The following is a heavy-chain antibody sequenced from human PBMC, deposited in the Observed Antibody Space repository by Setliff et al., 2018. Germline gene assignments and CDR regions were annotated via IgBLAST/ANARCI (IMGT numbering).Heavy chain of an antibody. D-gene: IGHD3-10*01. V-gene: IGHV4-4*07. CDR2: IYVTEST. CDR3: AASRAYTGAVEEWFLPKTFDF. CDR1: GDSISNYY. Sequence: SETLSLTCTVSGDSISNYYWNWIRQPAGKGLEWIGRIYVTESTKYNPSLKSRVTLSIDTSKNQFSLKLSSVTAADAALYYCAASRAYTGAVEEWFLPKTFDFWGQGSPVTISS. J-gene: IGHJ4*02.